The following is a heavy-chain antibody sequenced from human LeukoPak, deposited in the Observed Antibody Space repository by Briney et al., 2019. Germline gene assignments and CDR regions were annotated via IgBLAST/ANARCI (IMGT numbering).Heavy chain of an antibody. D-gene: IGHD2-2*02. Sequence: GGSLTLTCAASGFIFSSYAMSWVRPAPGKGLAWVSAISGRSGSTYYADCVNGRFTTSRDNSKNTLYLQTNSLRAEDTAVHYSAKDLPIVVVTAAIPSFDYWGQGTLVTVSS. CDR3: AKDLPIVVVTAAIPSFDY. CDR1: GFIFSSYA. CDR2: ISGRSGST. J-gene: IGHJ4*02. V-gene: IGHV3-23*01.